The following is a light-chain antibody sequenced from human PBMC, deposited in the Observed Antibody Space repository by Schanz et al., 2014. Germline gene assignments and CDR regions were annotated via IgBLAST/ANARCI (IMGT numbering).Light chain of an antibody. V-gene: IGKV3-15*01. Sequence: VVVTQSPGTLSVFPGERATLSCRASHSVSTNLAWYQQKPGQPPRLLIFDASTRASGVPLRFSGSGSGTEFTLTITSLQSEDFAVYYCQQYNTWPPTLTFGQGTRVEIK. J-gene: IGKJ1*01. CDR1: HSVSTN. CDR3: QQYNTWPPTLT. CDR2: DAS.